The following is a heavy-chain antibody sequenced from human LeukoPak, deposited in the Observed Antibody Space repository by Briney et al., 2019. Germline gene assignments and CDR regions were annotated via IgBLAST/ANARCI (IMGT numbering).Heavy chain of an antibody. J-gene: IGHJ4*02. V-gene: IGHV1-2*02. CDR1: GYTFTGYC. Sequence: ASVKVSCKASGYTFTGYCMHWVRQAPGQGLEWMGWINPNSGGTNYAQKFQGRVTMTRDTSISTAYMELSRLRSDDTAVYYCARTLDYGTNSRLDYWGQGTLVTVSS. CDR3: ARTLDYGTNSRLDY. CDR2: INPNSGGT. D-gene: IGHD4-17*01.